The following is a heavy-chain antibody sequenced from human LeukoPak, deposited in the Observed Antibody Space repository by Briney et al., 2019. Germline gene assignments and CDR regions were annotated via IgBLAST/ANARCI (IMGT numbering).Heavy chain of an antibody. CDR2: INQDGSEK. Sequence: PGGSLRLSCAASGFTFSSYAMSWVRQAPGKGLEWVANINQDGSEKYYVDSVKGRFTISRDNAKNSLYLQMNSLRAEDTAVYYCAREALWGQGTRVTVSS. CDR1: GFTFSSYA. CDR3: AREAL. J-gene: IGHJ4*02. V-gene: IGHV3-7*01.